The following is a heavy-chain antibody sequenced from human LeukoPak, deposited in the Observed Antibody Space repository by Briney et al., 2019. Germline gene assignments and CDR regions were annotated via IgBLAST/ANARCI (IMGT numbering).Heavy chain of an antibody. CDR1: GFTFSSYG. CDR3: ARALGDALDI. CDR2: ISYDGSNK. V-gene: IGHV3-30*03. J-gene: IGHJ3*02. Sequence: GGSLRLSCAASGFTFSSYGMHWVRQAPGKGLEWVAVISYDGSNKYYADSVKGRFTISRDNSKNTLYLQMNSLRAEDTAVYYCARALGDALDIWGQGTMITVSS.